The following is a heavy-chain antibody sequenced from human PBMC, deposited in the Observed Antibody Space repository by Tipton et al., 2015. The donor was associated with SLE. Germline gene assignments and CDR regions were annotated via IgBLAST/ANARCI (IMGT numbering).Heavy chain of an antibody. J-gene: IGHJ4*02. CDR3: ARETNYYDNEGGFDY. CDR2: IRYDGTNK. CDR1: GFTFTTSG. V-gene: IGHV3-30*02. D-gene: IGHD3-22*01. Sequence: SLRLSCAASGFTFTTSGMHWVRQAPGKGLEWVAFIRYDGTNKYYADSVKGRFTISRDNSKNTLYLQMNSLRAEDTAVYYCARETNYYDNEGGFDYWGQGTLVTVSS.